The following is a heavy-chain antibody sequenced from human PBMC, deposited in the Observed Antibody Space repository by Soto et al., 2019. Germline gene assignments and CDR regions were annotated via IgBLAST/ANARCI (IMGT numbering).Heavy chain of an antibody. CDR1: GFTFFTSA. CDR2: IVVSSGNT. V-gene: IGHV1-58*01. J-gene: IGHJ4*02. CDR3: AADPYCGGDCYFDY. Sequence: SVKVSCKASGFTFFTSAVQWVRQALGQGLEWIGWIVVSSGNTNYAQKFQERVTITRDMSTNTAYMELTSLRSEDTAVYYCAADPYCGGDCYFDYWGQGIVVTVSS. D-gene: IGHD2-21*02.